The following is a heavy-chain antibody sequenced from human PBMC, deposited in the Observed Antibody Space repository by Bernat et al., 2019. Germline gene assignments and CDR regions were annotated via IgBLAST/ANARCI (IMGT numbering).Heavy chain of an antibody. J-gene: IGHJ4*02. D-gene: IGHD3-3*01. V-gene: IGHV4-31*03. Sequence: QVQLQESGPGLVKPSQTLSLTCTVSGDSISSTGYYWTWIRQHPEKGLEWFGYIYYSGNTYYKPSLKSRVTMSVDTSKNQFSLKLTSVTAADTAVYYCAREVSIFGVVDYWGQGTLVTVSS. CDR1: GDSISSTGYY. CDR3: AREVSIFGVVDY. CDR2: IYYSGNT.